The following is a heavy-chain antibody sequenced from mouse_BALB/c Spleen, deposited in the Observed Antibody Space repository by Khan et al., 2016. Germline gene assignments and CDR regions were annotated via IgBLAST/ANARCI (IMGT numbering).Heavy chain of an antibody. CDR1: GYTFTNYG. Sequence: QIQLVQSGPELKKPGETVKISCKASGYTFTNYGMTWVKQAPGKGLKWMGWINTNTGEPTYAEDFKGRFAFSLETSANTAYLQINNLKNEDTATYFCERYGTATWFAYGGQGTLVTVSA. D-gene: IGHD2-1*01. CDR3: ERYGTATWFAY. J-gene: IGHJ3*01. CDR2: INTNTGEP. V-gene: IGHV9-3*02.